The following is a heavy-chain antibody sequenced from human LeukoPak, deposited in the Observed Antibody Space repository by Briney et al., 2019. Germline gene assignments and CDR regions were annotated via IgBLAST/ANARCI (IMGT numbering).Heavy chain of an antibody. V-gene: IGHV1-24*01. Sequence: ASVKVSCKVSGYTLTELSMHCVRQAPGKGLEWMGGFDPEDGETIYAQKFQGRVTMTEDTSTDTAYMELSSLRSEDTAVYYCATGGDCSGGSCYPNYWYFDLWGRGTLVTVSS. D-gene: IGHD2-15*01. CDR1: GYTLTELS. CDR2: FDPEDGET. CDR3: ATGGDCSGGSCYPNYWYFDL. J-gene: IGHJ2*01.